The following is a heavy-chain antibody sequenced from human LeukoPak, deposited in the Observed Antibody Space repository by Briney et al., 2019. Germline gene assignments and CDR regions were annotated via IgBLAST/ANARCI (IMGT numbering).Heavy chain of an antibody. CDR3: ARSPGTAVTRGDF. Sequence: ASVKVSCKTSGYTFSNYGINWVRQAPGQGLEWMGWIRVYNGNTNYAQKLQGRVTMTTDTSTNTAYMDLRSLRSDDTAVYYCARSPGTAVTRGDFWGQGTLVTVSS. CDR2: IRVYNGNT. CDR1: GYTFSNYG. J-gene: IGHJ4*02. D-gene: IGHD2-2*01. V-gene: IGHV1-18*01.